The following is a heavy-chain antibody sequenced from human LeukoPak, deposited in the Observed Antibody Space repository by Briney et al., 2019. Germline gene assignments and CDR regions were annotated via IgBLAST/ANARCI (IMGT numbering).Heavy chain of an antibody. D-gene: IGHD1-1*01. CDR2: IYYSGST. V-gene: IGHV4-59*08. J-gene: IGHJ4*02. CDR3: ARHSTASGYLNYFDY. Sequence: PSETLSLTCTVSGGSISSYCWSWIRQPPGKGLEWIGYIYYSGSTNYNPSLKSRVTISVDTSKNQFSLKLSSVTAADTAVYYCARHSTASGYLNYFDYWGQGTLVTVSS. CDR1: GGSISSYC.